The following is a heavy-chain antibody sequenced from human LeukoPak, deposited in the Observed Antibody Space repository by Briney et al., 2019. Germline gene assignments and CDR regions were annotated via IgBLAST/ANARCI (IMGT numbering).Heavy chain of an antibody. CDR2: IWYDGSNK. V-gene: IGHV3-33*06. J-gene: IGHJ3*02. D-gene: IGHD2-2*01. Sequence: PGRSLRLSCAASGFTFSSYGMHWVRQAPGKGLEWVAVIWYDGSNKYYADSVKGRFTISRDNSKNTLYLQMNRLRAEDTAVYYCAKEGYCSSTSCPHDAFDIWGQGTMVTVSS. CDR3: AKEGYCSSTSCPHDAFDI. CDR1: GFTFSSYG.